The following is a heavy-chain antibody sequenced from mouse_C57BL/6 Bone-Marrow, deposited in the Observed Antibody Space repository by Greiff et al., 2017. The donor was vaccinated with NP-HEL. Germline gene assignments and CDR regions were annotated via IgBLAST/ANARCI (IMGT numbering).Heavy chain of an antibody. V-gene: IGHV1-81*01. J-gene: IGHJ1*03. CDR2: IYPRSGNT. D-gene: IGHD1-1*01. CDR3: AREGIYYGSSYWYFDV. Sequence: QVQLQQSGAELARPGASVKLSCKASGYTFTSYGISWVKQRTGQGLEWIGEIYPRSGNTYYNEKFKGKATLTADKSSSTAYMELRSLTSEDSAVYFCAREGIYYGSSYWYFDVWGKGTTVTVSS. CDR1: GYTFTSYG.